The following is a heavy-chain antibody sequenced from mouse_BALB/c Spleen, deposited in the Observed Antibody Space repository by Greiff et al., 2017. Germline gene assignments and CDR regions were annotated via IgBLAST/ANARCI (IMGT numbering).Heavy chain of an antibody. CDR1: GYTFTDYA. CDR3: ARKGIHYFDY. J-gene: IGHJ2*01. Sequence: QVQLQQSGAELVRPGVSVKISCKGSGYTFTDYAMHWVKQSHAKSLEWIGVISTYYGDASYNQKFKGKATMTVDKSSSTAYMELARLTSEDSAIYYCARKGIHYFDYWGQGTTLTVSS. V-gene: IGHV1S137*01. CDR2: ISTYYGDA.